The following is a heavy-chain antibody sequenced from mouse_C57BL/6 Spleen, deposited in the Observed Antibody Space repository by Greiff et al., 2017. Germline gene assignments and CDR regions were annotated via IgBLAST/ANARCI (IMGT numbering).Heavy chain of an antibody. CDR1: GYAFSSSW. V-gene: IGHV1-82*01. CDR3: ARVGDDYAMDY. Sequence: VKLMESGPELVKPGASVKISCKASGYAFSSSWMNWVKQRPGKGLEWIGRIYPGDGDTNYNGKFKGKATLTADKSSSTAYMQLSSLTSEDSAVYFCARVGDDYAMDYWGQGTSVTVSS. D-gene: IGHD3-3*01. J-gene: IGHJ4*01. CDR2: IYPGDGDT.